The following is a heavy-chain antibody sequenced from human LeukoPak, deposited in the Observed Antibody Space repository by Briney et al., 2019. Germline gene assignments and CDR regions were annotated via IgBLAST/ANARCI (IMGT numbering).Heavy chain of an antibody. J-gene: IGHJ4*02. V-gene: IGHV5-51*03. Sequence: KPGESLKISCKGSGYSFTSYWIGWVRQMPGKGLEWMGIIYPGDSDTRYSPSFQGQVTISADKSISTAYLQWSSLKASDTAMYYCARRSGEYYYDSSGYYFDYWGQGTLVTVSS. CDR3: ARRSGEYYYDSSGYYFDY. CDR2: IYPGDSDT. CDR1: GYSFTSYW. D-gene: IGHD3-22*01.